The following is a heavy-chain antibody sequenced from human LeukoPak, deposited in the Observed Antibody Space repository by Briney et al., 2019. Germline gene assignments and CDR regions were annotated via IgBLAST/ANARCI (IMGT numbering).Heavy chain of an antibody. V-gene: IGHV1-69*10. J-gene: IGHJ4*02. D-gene: IGHD1-26*01. Sequence: SVKVSCKASGGTFSSYAISWVRQAPGQGLEWMGGIIPILGIANYAQKFQGRVTITADKSTSTAYMELSSLRSEDTAVYYCARSRWELPGDAFDYWGQGTLVTVSS. CDR2: IIPILGIA. CDR1: GGTFSSYA. CDR3: ARSRWELPGDAFDY.